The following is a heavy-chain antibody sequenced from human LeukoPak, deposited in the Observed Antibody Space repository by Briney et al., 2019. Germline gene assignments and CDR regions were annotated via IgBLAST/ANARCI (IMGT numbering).Heavy chain of an antibody. CDR1: GFTFSTYS. V-gene: IGHV3-21*01. D-gene: IGHD4/OR15-4a*01. J-gene: IGHJ4*02. CDR3: ARGVSGATALDF. Sequence: GGSLRLSCTASGFTFSTYSMNWVRQAPGKGIEWVSYISIGSTYVYYADSVKDRFTVSRDNAKNSLVLQMNSLRAEDTAVYYCARGVSGATALDFWGQGTLVTVSS. CDR2: ISIGSTYV.